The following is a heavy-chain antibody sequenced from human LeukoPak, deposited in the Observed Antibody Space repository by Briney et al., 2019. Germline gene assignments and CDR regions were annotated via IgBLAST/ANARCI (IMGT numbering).Heavy chain of an antibody. CDR1: GFTFSSYA. D-gene: IGHD3-10*01. Sequence: GGSLRLSCAASGFTFSSYAMHWVRQAPGKGLEWVAVISYDGSNKYYADSVKGRFTISRENSKNTLYLQMNSLRAEDTAVYYCARPPMVRGVIITREVIDPWGQGTLVTVSS. CDR2: ISYDGSNK. CDR3: ARPPMVRGVIITREVIDP. J-gene: IGHJ5*02. V-gene: IGHV3-30*04.